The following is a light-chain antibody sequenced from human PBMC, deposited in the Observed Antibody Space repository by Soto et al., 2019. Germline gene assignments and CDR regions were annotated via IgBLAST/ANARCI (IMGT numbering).Light chain of an antibody. CDR2: GAS. CDR1: QSVSSSY. Sequence: EIVLTQSPVTLSLSPGEIATLSCSASQSVSSSYLAWYQQKPGQAPRLLIYGASSRATGIPDRFSGSGSGTVFTLTISSLEPEDLAVYYCQKRSNWPRKFGQGTKVDIK. J-gene: IGKJ1*01. CDR3: QKRSNWPRK. V-gene: IGKV3D-20*02.